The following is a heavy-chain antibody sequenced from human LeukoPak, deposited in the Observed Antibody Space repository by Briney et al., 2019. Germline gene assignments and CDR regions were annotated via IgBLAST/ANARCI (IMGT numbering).Heavy chain of an antibody. CDR3: AKDVGFGSYSVDY. CDR1: GFTFDDYG. CDR2: ISGSGGST. Sequence: GGSLRLSCAASGFTFDDYGMSWVRQAPGKGLEWVSAISGSGGSTYYADSVKGRFTISRDNSKNTLYLQMNSLRAEDTAVYYCAKDVGFGSYSVDYWGQGTLVTVSS. V-gene: IGHV3-23*01. J-gene: IGHJ4*02. D-gene: IGHD1-26*01.